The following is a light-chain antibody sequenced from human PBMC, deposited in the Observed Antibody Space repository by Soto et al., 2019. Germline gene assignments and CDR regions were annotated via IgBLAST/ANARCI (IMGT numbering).Light chain of an antibody. V-gene: IGKV3-15*01. Sequence: EIVMTQSPATLSVSAGERATLSCRASRIVSSNLAWYQQKPGQAPRLLIYGASTRATGIPARFSGSGSGTEFTLTISSLQSEDFAVYYCQQYNNWPPVTFGGGTKVDIK. CDR3: QQYNNWPPVT. CDR2: GAS. J-gene: IGKJ4*01. CDR1: RIVSSN.